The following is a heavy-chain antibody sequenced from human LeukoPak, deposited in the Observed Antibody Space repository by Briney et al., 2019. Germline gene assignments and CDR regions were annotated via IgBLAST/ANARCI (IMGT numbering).Heavy chain of an antibody. D-gene: IGHD3-22*01. V-gene: IGHV4-38-2*02. Sequence: SETLSLTCTVSGYSISSGYYWGWIRQPPGKGLEWIGSIYHSGSTYYNPSLKSRATISVDTSKNQFSLELSSVTAADTAVYYCTRAASSGPLFTYHMDVWGKGTTVTVSS. CDR1: GYSISSGYY. CDR3: TRAASSGPLFTYHMDV. CDR2: IYHSGST. J-gene: IGHJ6*03.